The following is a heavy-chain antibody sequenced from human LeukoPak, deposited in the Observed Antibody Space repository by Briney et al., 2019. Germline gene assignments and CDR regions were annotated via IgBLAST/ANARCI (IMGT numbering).Heavy chain of an antibody. V-gene: IGHV3-7*01. CDR3: ATAGYCSSTSCYSRDY. CDR2: IKQDGSEK. Sequence: GGSLRLSCTASGFTFSSYWMSWVRQAPGKGLEWVANIKQDGSEKYYVDSVKGRFTISRDSAKNSLYLQMNSLRAEDTAVYYCATAGYCSSTSCYSRDYWGQGTLVTVSS. CDR1: GFTFSSYW. J-gene: IGHJ4*02. D-gene: IGHD2-2*02.